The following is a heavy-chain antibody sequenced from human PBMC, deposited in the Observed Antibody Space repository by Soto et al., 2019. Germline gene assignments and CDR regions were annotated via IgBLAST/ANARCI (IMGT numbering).Heavy chain of an antibody. CDR2: ISGSGGST. D-gene: IGHD3-16*01. CDR1: GFTFSSYA. V-gene: IGHV3-23*01. CDR3: AKLWGDALYYYYGMDV. Sequence: PGGSLRLSCAASGFTFSSYAMSWVRQAPGKGLEWVSAISGSGGSTYYADSVKGRFTISRDNSKNTLYLQMNSLRAEDTVVYYCAKLWGDALYYYYGMDVWGQGTTVTVS. J-gene: IGHJ6*02.